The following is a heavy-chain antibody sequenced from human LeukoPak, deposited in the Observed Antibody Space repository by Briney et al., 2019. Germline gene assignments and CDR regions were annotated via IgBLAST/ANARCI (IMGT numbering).Heavy chain of an antibody. CDR2: ITPILGIA. D-gene: IGHD3-10*01. J-gene: IGHJ4*02. Sequence: SVKVSCKASGGTFSIYAISWVRQAPGQGLEWMGRITPILGIANYAQKFQGRVTITADKSTSTAYMELSSLRSEDTAVYYCALWGGGTGYFDYWGQGTLVTVSS. CDR3: ALWGGGTGYFDY. V-gene: IGHV1-69*04. CDR1: GGTFSIYA.